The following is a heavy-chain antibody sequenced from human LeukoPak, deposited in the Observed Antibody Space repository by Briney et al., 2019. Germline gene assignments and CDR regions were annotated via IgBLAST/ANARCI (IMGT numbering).Heavy chain of an antibody. D-gene: IGHD2-2*01. CDR1: VYSFTSYG. CDR3: AIDVRRYCSSTSCPRYCMDV. V-gene: IGHV1-18*01. Sequence: ASVTVSCKASVYSFTSYGISWVRQAPRQPLEWMGWISAYNGNTNYAQKLQARVTMTTDTSNSRAYMELRSLRSDDTAVYYCAIDVRRYCSSTSCPRYCMDVWGKGTTVTVSS. CDR2: ISAYNGNT. J-gene: IGHJ6*03.